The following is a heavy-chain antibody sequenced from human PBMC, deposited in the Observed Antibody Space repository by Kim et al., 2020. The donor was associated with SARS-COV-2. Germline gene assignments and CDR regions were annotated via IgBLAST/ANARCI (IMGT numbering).Heavy chain of an antibody. J-gene: IGHJ2*01. Sequence: GGSLRLSCAASGFTFSSYEMNWVRQAPGKGLEWVSYISSSGSTIYYADSVKGRFTISRDNAKNSLYLQMNSLRAEDTAVYYCARDGGLRGVYWYFDLWGRGTLVTVSS. V-gene: IGHV3-48*03. CDR1: GFTFSSYE. CDR3: ARDGGLRGVYWYFDL. CDR2: ISSSGSTI. D-gene: IGHD3-10*01.